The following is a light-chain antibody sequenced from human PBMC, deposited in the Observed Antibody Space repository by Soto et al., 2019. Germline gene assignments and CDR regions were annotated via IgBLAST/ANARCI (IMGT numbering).Light chain of an antibody. CDR1: QSVTDW. V-gene: IGKV1-5*01. J-gene: IGKJ2*02. CDR3: QQYYRSCT. Sequence: DIQLTQSPSTLSASVGDRVTITCRASQSVTDWLAWYQQKPGKAPKLLIYDASSLQSGDPSRFSGSGSGTASSVTSSSLQPDDFATYYCQQYYRSCTFGQGTKVEIK. CDR2: DAS.